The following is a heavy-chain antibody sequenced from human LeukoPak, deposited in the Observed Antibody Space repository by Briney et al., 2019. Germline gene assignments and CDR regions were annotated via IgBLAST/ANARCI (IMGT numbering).Heavy chain of an antibody. Sequence: SQTLSLTCTVSGASISSYYWGWIRPPAGEGLEWVGRIYTSGSTNYNPSLKSRVTMSVDTSKNEFSLKLSSVTAADTAVYYCARGAKTFDYWGQGTLVTVSS. J-gene: IGHJ4*02. V-gene: IGHV4-4*07. CDR1: GASISSYY. CDR2: IYTSGST. D-gene: IGHD1-26*01. CDR3: ARGAKTFDY.